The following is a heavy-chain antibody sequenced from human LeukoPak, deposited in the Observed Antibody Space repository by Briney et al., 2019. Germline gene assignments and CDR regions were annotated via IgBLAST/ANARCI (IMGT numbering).Heavy chain of an antibody. CDR1: GFTFSSYW. Sequence: GGSLRLSCAASGFTFSSYWMSWVRQAPGEGLEWVANIKQDGSEKYYVDSVKGRFTISRDNAKNSLYLQMNSLRADDTAVYYCANALGAHYFDSWGQGTLVTVSS. J-gene: IGHJ4*02. D-gene: IGHD1-26*01. CDR2: IKQDGSEK. CDR3: ANALGAHYFDS. V-gene: IGHV3-7*05.